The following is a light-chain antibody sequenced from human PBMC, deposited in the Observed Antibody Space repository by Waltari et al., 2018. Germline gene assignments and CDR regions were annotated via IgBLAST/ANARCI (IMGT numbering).Light chain of an antibody. V-gene: IGKV1-12*01. CDR1: QGISSW. J-gene: IGKJ1*01. Sequence: DIQMTQSPSSLSASVGDRVTITCQASQGISSWLAWYQQKPGKAPKLLIYAASSLQSGVSSRFSGSGSGTEFTLTISSLQPEDFATYYCKQHNSYPRTFGQGTKVEIK. CDR3: KQHNSYPRT. CDR2: AAS.